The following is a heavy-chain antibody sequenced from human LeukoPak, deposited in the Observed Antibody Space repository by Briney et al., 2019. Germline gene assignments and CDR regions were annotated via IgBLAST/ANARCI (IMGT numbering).Heavy chain of an antibody. Sequence: PGGSLRLSCAASGFTFSSYSMNWVRQAPRKGLEWVSSISSSSSYIYYADSVKGRFTISRDNAKNSLYLQMNSLRAENTAVYYCARDFTAGAQDYWGQGTLVTVSS. CDR1: GFTFSSYS. J-gene: IGHJ4*02. V-gene: IGHV3-21*01. D-gene: IGHD1-26*01. CDR2: ISSSSSYI. CDR3: ARDFTAGAQDY.